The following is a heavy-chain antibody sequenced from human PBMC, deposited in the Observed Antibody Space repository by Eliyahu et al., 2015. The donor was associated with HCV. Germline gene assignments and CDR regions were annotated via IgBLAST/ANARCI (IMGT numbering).Heavy chain of an antibody. D-gene: IGHD3-16*01. CDR2: ISSSSSTI. V-gene: IGHV3-48*01. J-gene: IGHJ6*02. CDR1: GFTFSSYS. Sequence: EVQLVESGGGLVQPGGSLRLSCAASGFTFSSYSMNWVRQAPGKGLEWVSYISSSSSTIYYADSVKGRFTISRDNAKNSLYLQMNSLRAEDTAVYYCARDPGIYDYVWGGYYYYGMDVWGQGTTVTVSS. CDR3: ARDPGIYDYVWGGYYYYGMDV.